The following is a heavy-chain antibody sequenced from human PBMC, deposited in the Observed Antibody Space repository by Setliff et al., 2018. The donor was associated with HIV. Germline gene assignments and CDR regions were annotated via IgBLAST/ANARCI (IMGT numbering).Heavy chain of an antibody. D-gene: IGHD3-22*01. CDR2: IYHTGST. Sequence: SETLSLTCTVSGWSISSGFFWGWIRQPPGKGLEFMGSIYHTGSTHYSPSRRSRVTISVDTSRNQFSLDLTSVTAAETAFYYCARHRRYDSSGYRPYYFDYWGPGTLVTVSS. CDR1: GWSISSGFF. J-gene: IGHJ4*02. CDR3: ARHRRYDSSGYRPYYFDY. V-gene: IGHV4-38-2*02.